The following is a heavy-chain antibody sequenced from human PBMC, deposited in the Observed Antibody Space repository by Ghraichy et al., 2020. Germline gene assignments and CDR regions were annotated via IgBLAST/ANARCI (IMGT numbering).Heavy chain of an antibody. J-gene: IGHJ6*02. D-gene: IGHD2-2*02. CDR1: GDTLSNLS. Sequence: ASVKVSCKVSGDTLSNLSIHWVRQAPGKGLEWMGGFDPEHGETIYAQKVQGRVTMTEDPSTDTAYMELSSLKSEDTAVYYCATWRQLLYDSHYYSGMDVWGQGTTVTVSS. V-gene: IGHV1-24*01. CDR3: ATWRQLLYDSHYYSGMDV. CDR2: FDPEHGET.